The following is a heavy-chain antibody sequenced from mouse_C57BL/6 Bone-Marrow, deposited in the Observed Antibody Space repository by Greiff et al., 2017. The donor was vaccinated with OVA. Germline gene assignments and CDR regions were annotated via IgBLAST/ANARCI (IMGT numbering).Heavy chain of an antibody. J-gene: IGHJ3*01. CDR2: INPYNGGT. Sequence: DVQLQESGPVLVKPGASVKMSCKASGYTFTDYYMNWVKQSHGKSLEWIGVINPYNGGTSYNQKFKGKATLTVDKSSSTAYMELNSLTSEDSAVYYCARNRPWFAYWGQGTLVTVSA. CDR1: GYTFTDYY. CDR3: ARNRPWFAY. V-gene: IGHV1-19*01.